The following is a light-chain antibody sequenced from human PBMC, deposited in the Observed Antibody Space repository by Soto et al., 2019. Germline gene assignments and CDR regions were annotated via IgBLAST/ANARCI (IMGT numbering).Light chain of an antibody. V-gene: IGKV1-12*01. CDR1: QGISTW. CDR3: QQNNSVPPIT. Sequence: DIQMTQSPSTVSASVGDRVTLTCRASQGISTWLAWYQQKPGKAPKLLIYAASKLQSGVPARFCGSGSETVTHLCRSSLQHEDFAVYYCQQNNSVPPITFGQGTRLEIK. CDR2: AAS. J-gene: IGKJ5*01.